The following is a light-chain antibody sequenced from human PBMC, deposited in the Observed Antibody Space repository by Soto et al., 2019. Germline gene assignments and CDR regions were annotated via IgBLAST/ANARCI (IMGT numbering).Light chain of an antibody. CDR3: ASYTGTDNPWV. CDR2: DVS. V-gene: IGLV2-14*03. CDR1: ASDIGYYNF. Sequence: QSVLTQPASVSGSLGQSITISCTGAASDIGYYNFVSWYQQHPATAPKLIIYDVSHRPSGISFRFSGSKSGNTASLTISGLRAEDEAAYYCASYTGTDNPWVFGGGTKLTVL. J-gene: IGLJ3*02.